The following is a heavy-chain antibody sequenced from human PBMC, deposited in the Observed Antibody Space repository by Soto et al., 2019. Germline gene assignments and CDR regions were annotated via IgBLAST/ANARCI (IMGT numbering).Heavy chain of an antibody. CDR2: ISRSGSST. J-gene: IGHJ4*02. V-gene: IGHV3-23*01. CDR3: ANIQYEFWSGYNDVDC. Sequence: SGGSLRLSCAASGFTFSSFAMNWVRQAPGKGLEWVSAISRSGSSTYYADSVKGRFTISRDNSKNTLYLQMNSVRVEDTAIYYCANIQYEFWSGYNDVDCWGQGTLVTVSS. CDR1: GFTFSSFA. D-gene: IGHD3-3*01.